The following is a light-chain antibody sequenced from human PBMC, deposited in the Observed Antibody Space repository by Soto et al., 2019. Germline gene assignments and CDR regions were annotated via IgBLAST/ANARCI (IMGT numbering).Light chain of an antibody. J-gene: IGKJ1*01. V-gene: IGKV1-9*01. CDR1: QGISSY. CDR2: GAP. Sequence: DIQLTQSPSFLSASVGDRVTITCRASQGISSYLAWFQQKPGRAPNLLIYGAPTLQSGVPSRFSGSGSGTDFTLTISCLQSEDFATYYCQQYYSYPRTFGQGTKVDIK. CDR3: QQYYSYPRT.